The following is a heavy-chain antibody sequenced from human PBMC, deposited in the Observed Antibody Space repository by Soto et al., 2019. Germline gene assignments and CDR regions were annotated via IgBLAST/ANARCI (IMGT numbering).Heavy chain of an antibody. Sequence: QVQLVQSGPELKNPGASVKVACKASGFTFTSYGFSWVRQAPGQGLEWMGWVNAFNGKRNYAHNLQGRVTMTTDTSTSTAYLELRSLRSDDTACYYCARDDEFWVGSLLHLGQGTLITVSS. CDR3: ARDDEFWVGSLLH. J-gene: IGHJ4*02. D-gene: IGHD3-3*01. V-gene: IGHV1-18*01. CDR2: VNAFNGKR. CDR1: GFTFTSYG.